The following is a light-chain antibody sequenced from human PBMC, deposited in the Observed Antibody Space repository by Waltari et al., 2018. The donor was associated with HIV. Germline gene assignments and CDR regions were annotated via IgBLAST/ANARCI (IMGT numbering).Light chain of an antibody. CDR3: SSYAGSAVV. J-gene: IGLJ2*01. CDR1: SSDVGAYNY. Sequence: QSALTQPPSASGSRGQSATISCTGTSSDVGAYNYVSWYLQYPGMAPKLIIYEVNKRPSGVPDRFSGSKSGNTASLTVSGLQAEDEADFYCSSYAGSAVVFGGGTKLTVL. CDR2: EVN. V-gene: IGLV2-8*01.